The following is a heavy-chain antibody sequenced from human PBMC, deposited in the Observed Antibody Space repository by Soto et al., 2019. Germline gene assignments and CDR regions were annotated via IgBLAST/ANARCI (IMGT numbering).Heavy chain of an antibody. V-gene: IGHV4-30-2*01. Sequence: SETLSLTCAVSGGSISSGGYSWSWIRQPPGKGLEWIGYIYHSGSTYYNPSLKSRVTISVDRSKNQFSLKLSSVTAADTAVYYCARGIFDYYDSSGYYWFDPWGQGTLVTSPQ. CDR1: GGSISSGGYS. D-gene: IGHD3-22*01. J-gene: IGHJ5*02. CDR2: IYHSGST. CDR3: ARGIFDYYDSSGYYWFDP.